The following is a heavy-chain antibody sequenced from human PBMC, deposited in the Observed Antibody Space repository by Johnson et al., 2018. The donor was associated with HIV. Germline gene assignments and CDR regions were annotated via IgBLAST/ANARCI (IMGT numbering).Heavy chain of an antibody. CDR1: GFTFSSYA. CDR3: AITSRTDAFDI. D-gene: IGHD1-1*01. V-gene: IGHV3-30*04. J-gene: IGHJ3*02. Sequence: QVQLVESGGGVVQPGRSLRLSCAASGFTFSSYAMHWVRQAPGKGLEWVAVISYDGSNKYYADSVKGRFIISRDNSKNTLYLQMNSLRAEDTALYYCAITSRTDAFDIWGQGTMVTVSS. CDR2: ISYDGSNK.